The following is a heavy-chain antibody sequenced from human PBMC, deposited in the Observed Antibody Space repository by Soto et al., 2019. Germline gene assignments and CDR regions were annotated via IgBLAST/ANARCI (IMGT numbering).Heavy chain of an antibody. CDR1: GFSFSSFW. V-gene: IGHV3-7*03. D-gene: IGHD5-18*01. J-gene: IGHJ4*02. Sequence: GGSLRLSCEASGFSFSSFWMSWVRQAPGKGLEWLANIKQDGGDKYYVDSVKGRSTISRDNAKNSLYLQMNSLRAEDTAVYYCARGSYGTYFDYWGQGTLVTVSS. CDR3: ARGSYGTYFDY. CDR2: IKQDGGDK.